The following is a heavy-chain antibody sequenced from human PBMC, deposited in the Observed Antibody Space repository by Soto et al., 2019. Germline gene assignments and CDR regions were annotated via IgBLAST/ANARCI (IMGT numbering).Heavy chain of an antibody. V-gene: IGHV4-38-2*01. Sequence: SETLSLTCAVSGYSISSSYYWGWFRQPPGKGLEWIGNIYYSGTAYYTPSLKSRVAISVDTSKNQFSLKLSSVTAADTAVFYCARLSRRASVPGDYWGQGTLVTVSS. CDR2: IYYSGTA. J-gene: IGHJ4*02. D-gene: IGHD6-19*01. CDR3: ARLSRRASVPGDY. CDR1: GYSISSSYY.